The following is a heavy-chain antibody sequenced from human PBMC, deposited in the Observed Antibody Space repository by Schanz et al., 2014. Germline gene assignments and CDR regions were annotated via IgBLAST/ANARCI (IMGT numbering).Heavy chain of an antibody. CDR3: ARIIDGDYLY. Sequence: KPGSSVKVSCKSSGATFNSYAFGWVRQAPGQGFEWVGSIIPPLRQTRYAQKFEERVIITADTSTTTVYMDLASLTSDDTAVYFCARIIDGDYLYWGQGTLVTVSS. J-gene: IGHJ4*02. CDR2: IIPPLRQT. V-gene: IGHV1-69*04. CDR1: GATFNSYA. D-gene: IGHD4-17*01.